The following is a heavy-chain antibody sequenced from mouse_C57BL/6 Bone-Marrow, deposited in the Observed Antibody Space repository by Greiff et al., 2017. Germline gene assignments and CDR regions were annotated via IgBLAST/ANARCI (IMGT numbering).Heavy chain of an antibody. Sequence: QVQLQQSGPELVKPWASVTISCKASGYTFTDYYINWVKQRPGRGLLWIGWFYPGRGNTKYNAKFKSKATFTVDTSSSTAYMPHSRLTSEDSAVYSCAREEGYYGSRYVFGYFDVWGKGTTVTVAS. V-gene: IGHV1-84*01. CDR2: FYPGRGNT. CDR3: AREEGYYGSRYVFGYFDV. J-gene: IGHJ1*03. CDR1: GYTFTDYY. D-gene: IGHD1-1*01.